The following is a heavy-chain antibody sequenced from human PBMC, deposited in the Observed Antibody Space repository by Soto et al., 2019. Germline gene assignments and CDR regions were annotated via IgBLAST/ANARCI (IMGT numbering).Heavy chain of an antibody. D-gene: IGHD3-10*01. CDR3: ARDHLLSDYYYYGMDV. CDR1: GGSVSSGSYY. Sequence: SETLSLTCTVSGGSVSSGSYYWSWIRQPPGKGLEWIGYIYYSESTNYNPSLKSRVTISVDTSKNQFSLKLSSVTAADTAVYYCARDHLLSDYYYYGMDVWGQGTTVTVSS. J-gene: IGHJ6*02. CDR2: IYYSEST. V-gene: IGHV4-61*01.